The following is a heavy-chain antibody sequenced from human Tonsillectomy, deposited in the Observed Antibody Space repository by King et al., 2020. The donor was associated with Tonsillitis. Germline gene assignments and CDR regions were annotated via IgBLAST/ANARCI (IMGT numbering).Heavy chain of an antibody. CDR2: ISWNSGYI. V-gene: IGHV3-9*01. D-gene: IGHD1-14*01. CDR1: GFTFDDYA. J-gene: IGHJ4*02. CDR3: AKSLSGTTSSGADY. Sequence: VQLVQSGGGLVQPGRSLRLSCAASGFTFDDYAIHWVRQAPGKGLEWVSSISWNSGYIDYAGSVKGRFTISRDNAKKSLYLQMDSLRPEDTALYYCAKSLSGTTSSGADYWGQGTLVTVSS.